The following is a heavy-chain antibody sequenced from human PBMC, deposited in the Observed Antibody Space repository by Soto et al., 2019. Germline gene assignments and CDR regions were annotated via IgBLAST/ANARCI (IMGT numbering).Heavy chain of an antibody. V-gene: IGHV4-34*01. CDR2: INYSGST. CDR1: GGSFSGYY. J-gene: IGHJ5*02. Sequence: PSETLSLTWAVYGGSFSGYYWSWIRQPPGKGLEWIGSINYSGSTNYNPSLKSRVTISVDTSKNQFSLKLSSVTAADTAVYYCARTHRWFDPWGQGTLVTVSS. CDR3: ARTHRWFDP.